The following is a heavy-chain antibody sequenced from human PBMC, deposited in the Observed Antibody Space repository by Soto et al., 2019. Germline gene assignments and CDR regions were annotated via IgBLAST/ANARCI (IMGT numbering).Heavy chain of an antibody. CDR1: GGSISSYY. CDR2: IYYSGST. Sequence: SETMSLTCTVSGGSISSYYWSWIRQTPGKGLEWIGYIYYSGSTNYNPSLKSRVTISVDTSKNQFSLKLNSMTAADTAVYYCARHNYGSGSTYFDYWGQGTLVTVSS. J-gene: IGHJ4*02. D-gene: IGHD3-10*01. CDR3: ARHNYGSGSTYFDY. V-gene: IGHV4-59*08.